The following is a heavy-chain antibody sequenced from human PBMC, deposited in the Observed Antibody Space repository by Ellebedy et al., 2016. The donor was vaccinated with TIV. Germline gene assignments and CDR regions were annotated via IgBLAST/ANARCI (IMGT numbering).Heavy chain of an antibody. CDR2: INNGGSST. D-gene: IGHD4-11*01. CDR1: GLTFSNNA. V-gene: IGHV3-74*01. Sequence: GESLKISCAASGLTFSNNAMSWVRQAPGKGPVWVSRINNGGSSTSYADSVKGRFTISRDNAKNTLYLQMNSLRAEDTAVYYCARGAVTGMTTATFDPWGQGTLVTVSS. J-gene: IGHJ5*02. CDR3: ARGAVTGMTTATFDP.